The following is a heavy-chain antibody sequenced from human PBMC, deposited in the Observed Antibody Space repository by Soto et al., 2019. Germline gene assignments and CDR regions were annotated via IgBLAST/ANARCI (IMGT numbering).Heavy chain of an antibody. CDR3: ARGRYCLTGRCFPNWFDS. V-gene: IGHV4-30-4*01. Sequence: SETLSLTCSVSVDSISTVDYFWAWIRQPPGQALEYIGYIYKSTTTYYNPSFESRVAISLDTSKSQFSLTVTSVTAADTAVYFCARGRYCLTGRCFPNWFDSWGQGTLVTVSS. CDR2: IYKSTTT. D-gene: IGHD2-15*01. J-gene: IGHJ5*01. CDR1: VDSISTVDYF.